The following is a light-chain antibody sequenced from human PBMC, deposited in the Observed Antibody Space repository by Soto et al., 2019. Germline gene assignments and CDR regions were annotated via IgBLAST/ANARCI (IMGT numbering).Light chain of an antibody. CDR1: QDISYY. J-gene: IGKJ1*01. V-gene: IGKV1-39*01. CDR3: QQSYRPLSA. Sequence: DIQVTQSPSSLSASVGDTVTITCRTSQDISYYLNWYQHKEGKAPKLLIYGALHLQSGGASMFIGSGSGTDFTLTISSLHPEDFATYYCQQSYRPLSAFGQGTKVEIK. CDR2: GAL.